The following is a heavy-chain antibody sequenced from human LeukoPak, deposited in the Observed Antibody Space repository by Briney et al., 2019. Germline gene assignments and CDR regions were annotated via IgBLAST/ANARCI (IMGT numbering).Heavy chain of an antibody. Sequence: GGSLRLPCAASGFTSSSYSMKGVRQAPGKGVEWVSYISSSGSTIYYAASVKGRFTISRDNAKNSLYLQMNSLRAEDTAVYYCARDRLGYSSYAVPGWGQGTLVTVSS. D-gene: IGHD4-11*01. CDR2: ISSSGSTI. CDR1: GFTSSSYS. CDR3: ARDRLGYSSYAVPG. J-gene: IGHJ4*02. V-gene: IGHV3-48*04.